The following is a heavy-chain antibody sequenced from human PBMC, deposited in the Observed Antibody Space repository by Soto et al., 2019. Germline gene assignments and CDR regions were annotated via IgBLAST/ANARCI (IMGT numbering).Heavy chain of an antibody. Sequence: QVQLVESGGGVVQPGRSLRLSCAASGFTFSTYGMHWVRQAPGKGLEWVAVISYDGSNKYYADSVKGRFTISRDNSKKTLYLQMSGLRAEETAVYYCAKGFSYSVIDYWGQGTLVTVSS. CDR3: AKGFSYSVIDY. CDR1: GFTFSTYG. V-gene: IGHV3-30*18. D-gene: IGHD5-18*01. J-gene: IGHJ4*02. CDR2: ISYDGSNK.